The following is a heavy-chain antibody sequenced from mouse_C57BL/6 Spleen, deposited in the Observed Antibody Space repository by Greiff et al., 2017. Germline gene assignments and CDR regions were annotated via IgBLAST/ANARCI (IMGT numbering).Heavy chain of an antibody. D-gene: IGHD1-1*01. J-gene: IGHJ2*01. V-gene: IGHV1-37*01. CDR3: ASQVVADYFDY. Sequence: VQLKESGPELVKPGASVKISCTASGYSFTGYFMNWVKQSPGKSLEWIGRINPYNGDTFYNQKFKGKATLTVDKASSTAHMELLSLTSEDFAVYYCASQVVADYFDYWGQGTTLTVSS. CDR1: GYSFTGYF. CDR2: INPYNGDT.